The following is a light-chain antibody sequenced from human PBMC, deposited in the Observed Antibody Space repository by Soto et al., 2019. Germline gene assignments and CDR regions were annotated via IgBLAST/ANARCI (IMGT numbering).Light chain of an antibody. CDR3: SSYLGSSTLSGV. CDR2: DVS. CDR1: TSEVGGYDY. V-gene: IGLV2-14*01. J-gene: IGLJ1*01. Sequence: QSALTQPASVSGSPGQLITVSCPGNTSEVGGYDYVAWYQQHPGKAPKLMIYDVSSRPSGVSNRFSGSKSGNTASLTISGLQAEDEADYYCSSYLGSSTLSGVFGNGTKVTVL.